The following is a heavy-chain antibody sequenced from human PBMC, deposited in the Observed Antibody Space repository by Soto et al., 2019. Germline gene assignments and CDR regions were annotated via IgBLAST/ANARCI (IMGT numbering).Heavy chain of an antibody. Sequence: QVQLVESGGGVVQPGRSLRLSCAASGFTFSSYAMHWVRQAPGKGLEWVAVISYDGSNKYYADSVKGRFTISRDNSKNPLYLQMNSLRAEDTAVYYCARGLRAYCGGDCYSDAFDIWGQGTMVTVSS. CDR2: ISYDGSNK. V-gene: IGHV3-30-3*01. CDR3: ARGLRAYCGGDCYSDAFDI. D-gene: IGHD2-21*02. CDR1: GFTFSSYA. J-gene: IGHJ3*02.